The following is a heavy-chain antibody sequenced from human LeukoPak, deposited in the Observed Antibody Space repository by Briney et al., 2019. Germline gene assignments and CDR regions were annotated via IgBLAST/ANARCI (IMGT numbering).Heavy chain of an antibody. CDR1: GGTFSSYA. V-gene: IGHV1-69*13. CDR3: ASGPVPEIVGVSFDH. CDR2: IIPIFGTA. Sequence: SVKVSCKASGGTFSSYAISWVRQAPGQGLEWMGGIIPIFGTANYAQKFQGRVTITADEPTSTAYMELSSLRSEDTAVYYCASGPVPEIVGVSFDHWGQGTLVTVSS. J-gene: IGHJ4*02. D-gene: IGHD1-26*01.